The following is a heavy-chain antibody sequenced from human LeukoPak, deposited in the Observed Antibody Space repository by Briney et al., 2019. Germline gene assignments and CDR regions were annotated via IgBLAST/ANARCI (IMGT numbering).Heavy chain of an antibody. J-gene: IGHJ4*02. V-gene: IGHV3-23*01. CDR3: ARTSGYGDYDLIREDYFDY. CDR2: ISGSGGST. D-gene: IGHD4-17*01. CDR1: GFTFSSYA. Sequence: GSLRLSCAASGFTFSSYAMSWVRQAPGKGLGWVSAISGSGGSTYYADSVKGRFTISRDNSKNTLYLQMNSLRAEDTAVYYCARTSGYGDYDLIREDYFDYWGQGTLVTVSS.